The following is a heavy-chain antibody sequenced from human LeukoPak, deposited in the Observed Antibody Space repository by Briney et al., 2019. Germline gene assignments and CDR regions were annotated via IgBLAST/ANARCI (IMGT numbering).Heavy chain of an antibody. CDR3: ARDGTYGSGSYSKGFDY. Sequence: SQTLSLTRTVSGGSISSGGYYWSWIRQHPGKGLEWIGYIYYSGSTYYNPSLKSRVTISVDTSKNQFSLKLSSVTAADTAVYYCARDGTYGSGSYSKGFDYWGQGTLVTVSS. CDR1: GGSISSGGYY. V-gene: IGHV4-31*03. D-gene: IGHD3-10*01. J-gene: IGHJ4*02. CDR2: IYYSGST.